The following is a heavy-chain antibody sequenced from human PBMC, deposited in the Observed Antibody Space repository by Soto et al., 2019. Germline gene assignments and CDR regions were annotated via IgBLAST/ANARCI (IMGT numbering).Heavy chain of an antibody. CDR1: GGTFSSYA. V-gene: IGHV1-69*01. D-gene: IGHD2-2*01. CDR3: ARESRGDIVVAPAAMAQIGEYGLDV. Sequence: QVQLVQSGAEVKKPGSSVKVSCKASGGTFSSYAISWVRQAPGQGLEWMGGIIPIFGTANYAQKFQGRVTITADESTSTAYMDLSTLRSEDTAVYYGARESRGDIVVAPAAMAQIGEYGLDVWGQGTTSPSP. CDR2: IIPIFGTA. J-gene: IGHJ6*02.